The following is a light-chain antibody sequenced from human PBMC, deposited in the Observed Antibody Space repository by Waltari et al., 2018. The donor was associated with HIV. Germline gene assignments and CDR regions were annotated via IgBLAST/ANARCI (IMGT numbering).Light chain of an antibody. Sequence: LTEPPLISPVALGQPASFSCRSGERLEHADVGIYLHWLRQRPGQPPRVLLYNIYGRFSGFPDRLIGSGSGTDVTVKNNRVEPEDVGVYYGMPATHFPRPLGPGTRVEI. J-gene: IGKJ1*01. CDR1: ERLEHADVGIY. V-gene: IGKV2-24*01. CDR2: NIY. CDR3: MPATHFPRP.